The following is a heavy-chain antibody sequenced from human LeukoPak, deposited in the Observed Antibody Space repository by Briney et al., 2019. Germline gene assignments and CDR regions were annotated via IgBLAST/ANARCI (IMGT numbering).Heavy chain of an antibody. CDR2: IIPIFGIA. CDR1: GGTFSSYA. Sequence: EASVKVSCKASGGTFSSYAISWVRQAPGQGLEWMGRIIPIFGIANYAQKFQGRVTIIADKSTSTAYMELSSLRSEDTAVYYCASQYSSSGDYYYYGMDVWGQRTTVTVSS. CDR3: ASQYSSSGDYYYYGMDV. D-gene: IGHD6-6*01. J-gene: IGHJ6*02. V-gene: IGHV1-69*04.